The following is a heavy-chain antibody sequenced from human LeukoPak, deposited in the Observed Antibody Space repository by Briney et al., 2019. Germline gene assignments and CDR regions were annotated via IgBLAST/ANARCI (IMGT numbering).Heavy chain of an antibody. J-gene: IGHJ3*02. CDR1: GFTFSSYA. V-gene: IGHV3-23*01. CDR3: ARESVFDAFDI. Sequence: GGSLRLSCAASGFTFSSYAMSWVRQAPGKGLEWVSAITGRGASTYYADSVKGRFTISRDNSKNTLYLQMNSLRAEDTAVYYCARESVFDAFDIWGQGTMVTVSS. CDR2: ITGRGAST.